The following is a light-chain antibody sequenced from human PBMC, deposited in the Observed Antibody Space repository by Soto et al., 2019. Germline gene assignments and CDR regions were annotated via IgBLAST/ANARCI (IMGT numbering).Light chain of an antibody. CDR1: QSVSSN. V-gene: IGKV3-20*01. Sequence: EIVMTQSPATLSVSPGERATLSRRASQSVSSNLAWYQQKPGQAPRLLIYGASSRATGIPDRFSGSGSGTDFTLTISRLEPEDFAVYYCQQYGSSPRTFGQGTKVDIK. J-gene: IGKJ1*01. CDR3: QQYGSSPRT. CDR2: GAS.